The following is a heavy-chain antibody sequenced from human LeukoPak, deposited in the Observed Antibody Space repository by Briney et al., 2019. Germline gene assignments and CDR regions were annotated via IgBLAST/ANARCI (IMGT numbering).Heavy chain of an antibody. CDR1: GYTFTSYG. J-gene: IGHJ4*02. V-gene: IGHV1-18*01. Sequence: ASVKVSCKASGYTFTSYGISWVRQAPGQGLEWMGWISAYNGNTNYAQKLQGRVTMTTDTSTSTAYMELRSLRSNDTAVYYCARGQLLWFGERAGYFDYWGQGTLVTVSS. CDR2: ISAYNGNT. D-gene: IGHD3-10*01. CDR3: ARGQLLWFGERAGYFDY.